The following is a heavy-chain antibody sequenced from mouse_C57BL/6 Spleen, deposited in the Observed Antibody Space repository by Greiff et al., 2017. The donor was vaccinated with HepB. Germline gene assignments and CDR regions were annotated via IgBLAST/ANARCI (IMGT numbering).Heavy chain of an antibody. CDR1: GFTFSSYA. J-gene: IGHJ2*01. Sequence: DVKLVESGGGLVKPGGSLKLSCAASGFTFSSYAMSWVRQTPEKRLEWVATISDGGSYTYYPDNVKGRFTISRDNAKNNLYLQMSHLKSEDTAMYYCARDGTNWDRGFDYWGQGTTLTVSS. D-gene: IGHD4-1*01. V-gene: IGHV5-4*01. CDR3: ARDGTNWDRGFDY. CDR2: ISDGGSYT.